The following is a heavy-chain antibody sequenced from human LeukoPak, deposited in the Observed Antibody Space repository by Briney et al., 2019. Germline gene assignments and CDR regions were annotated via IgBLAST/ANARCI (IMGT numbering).Heavy chain of an antibody. CDR1: GFTFNIYG. CDR2: ISYDGTKK. CDR3: AKEGFSGYDSNYYYGLDV. D-gene: IGHD5-12*01. V-gene: IGHV3-30*18. J-gene: IGHJ6*02. Sequence: GGSLRLSCGVSGFTFNIYGMHWVRHAPGKGLEWVAVISYDGTKKYYIDSVNGRFIISRDNSKNTLYLQMTRLKFEDTAVYYGAKEGFSGYDSNYYYGLDVWGQGTTVTVSS.